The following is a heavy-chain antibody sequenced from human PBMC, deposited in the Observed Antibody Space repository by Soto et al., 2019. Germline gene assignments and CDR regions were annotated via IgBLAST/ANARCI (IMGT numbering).Heavy chain of an antibody. V-gene: IGHV1-2*04. J-gene: IGHJ4*02. D-gene: IGHD2-2*01. CDR1: GYTFTGYY. Sequence: ASGKVSCKASGYTFTGYYMHWVRQAPGQGLEWMGWINPNSGGTNYAQNFQGWVTMTRDTSISTAYMELSRLRSDDTAVYYCARTHCSSTRCYVGSWDYWGQGTLVTVSS. CDR3: ARTHCSSTRCYVGSWDY. CDR2: INPNSGGT.